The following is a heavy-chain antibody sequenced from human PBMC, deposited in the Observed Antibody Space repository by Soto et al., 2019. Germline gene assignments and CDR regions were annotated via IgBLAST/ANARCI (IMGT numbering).Heavy chain of an antibody. Sequence: EVQLVESGGGLVQPGGSLRLSCAASGFTFSSYWMTWVRQAPGKGLEWVANIKQDESKRYYVDSVEARFTISRDNANNSLFLQMNSLRADDTAVYYFARDSSPSYNSTCYDAFDIWGRGTMVTVSS. CDR3: ARDSSPSYNSTCYDAFDI. CDR1: GFTFSSYW. J-gene: IGHJ3*02. D-gene: IGHD6-6*01. V-gene: IGHV3-7*05. CDR2: IKQDESKR.